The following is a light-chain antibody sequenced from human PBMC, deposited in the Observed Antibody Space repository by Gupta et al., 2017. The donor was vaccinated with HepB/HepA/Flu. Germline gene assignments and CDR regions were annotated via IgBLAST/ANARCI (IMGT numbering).Light chain of an antibody. Sequence: QSVLTQPPSVSGAPGQRVTISCTGSRPNIGATSDVHWYQQLPGTAPKLLIYGNNNRPSVVPDRFSGSKSGTSATLAITGLQAEDEADYYCQAYYSSLSVSELFGGGTKLTVL. CDR3: QAYYSSLSVSEL. CDR2: GNN. V-gene: IGLV1-40*01. CDR1: RPNIGATSD. J-gene: IGLJ2*01.